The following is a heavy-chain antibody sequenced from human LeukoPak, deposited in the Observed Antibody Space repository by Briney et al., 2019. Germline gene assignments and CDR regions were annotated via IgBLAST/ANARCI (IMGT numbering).Heavy chain of an antibody. CDR2: ISGSGGST. J-gene: IGHJ4*02. CDR1: GFTFSSYA. CDR3: AKVGPGRYCSSTSCLDY. V-gene: IGHV3-23*01. Sequence: GGSLRLPCAASGFTFSSYAMSWVRQAPGKGLEWVSGISGSGGSTYYADSVKGRFTISRDNSKNTLYLQMNSLRAEDTAVYYCAKVGPGRYCSSTSCLDYWGQGTLVTVSS. D-gene: IGHD2-2*01.